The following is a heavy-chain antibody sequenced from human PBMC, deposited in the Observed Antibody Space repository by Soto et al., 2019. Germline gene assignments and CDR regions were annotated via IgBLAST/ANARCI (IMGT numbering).Heavy chain of an antibody. CDR2: IYHSGNT. D-gene: IGHD2-2*02. Sequence: SATLSITCTVSGGSITTGGSYWSWIRQHPGKGLEWIGNIYHSGNTYYNPSLKSRLTISVDTSKNHFSLMVDSVTAADTAVYYCARARFQVLYGKPYFDSWGQGTLVTVSS. CDR3: ARARFQVLYGKPYFDS. V-gene: IGHV4-31*03. CDR1: GGSITTGGSY. J-gene: IGHJ4*02.